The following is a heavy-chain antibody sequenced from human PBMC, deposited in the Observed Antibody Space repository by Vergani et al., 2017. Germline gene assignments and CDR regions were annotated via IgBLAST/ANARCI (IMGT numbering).Heavy chain of an antibody. CDR1: GYSFTSYW. V-gene: IGHV5-10-1*03. Sequence: EVQLVQSGAEVKKPGESLRISCKGSGYSFTSYWISWVRQMPGKGLEWLGRIDPSDSYTNYSPSFQGHVTISADKSISTAYLQWSSLKASDTAMYYCAISRFGELLWIDYWGQGTLVTVSS. CDR3: AISRFGELLWIDY. D-gene: IGHD3-10*01. J-gene: IGHJ4*02. CDR2: IDPSDSYT.